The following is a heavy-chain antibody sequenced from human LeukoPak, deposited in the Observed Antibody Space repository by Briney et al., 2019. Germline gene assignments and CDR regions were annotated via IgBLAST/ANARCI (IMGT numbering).Heavy chain of an antibody. D-gene: IGHD4-17*01. Sequence: SYAMSWVRQAPGKGLEWVSAISGSGGSTYYADSVKGRFTISRDNSKNTLYLQMNSLRAEDTAVYYCAKDLVYGANCFFESWGQGTLVTVSS. CDR3: AKDLVYGANCFFES. CDR2: ISGSGGST. CDR1: SYA. J-gene: IGHJ4*02. V-gene: IGHV3-23*01.